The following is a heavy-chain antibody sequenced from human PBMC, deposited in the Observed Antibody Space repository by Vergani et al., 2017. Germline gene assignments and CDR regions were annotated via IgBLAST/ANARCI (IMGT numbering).Heavy chain of an antibody. CDR3: ARPRDGYNMNAFDI. J-gene: IGHJ3*02. D-gene: IGHD5-24*01. CDR1: GYSLTELT. Sequence: QVQLVQSGAEVKKPGSSVKVSCQVSGYSLTELTIHWVRQAPGKGLEWMGGFDPEHGEVTFAHHIQGRVTMTRDTSISTAYMELSRLRSDDTAVYYCARPRDGYNMNAFDIWGQGTMVTVSS. V-gene: IGHV1-24*01. CDR2: FDPEHGEV.